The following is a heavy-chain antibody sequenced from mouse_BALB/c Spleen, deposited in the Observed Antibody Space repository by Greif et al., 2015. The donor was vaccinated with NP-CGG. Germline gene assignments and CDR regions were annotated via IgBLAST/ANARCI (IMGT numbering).Heavy chain of an antibody. CDR3: ARGGDDYDGYYAMDY. J-gene: IGHJ4*01. D-gene: IGHD2-4*01. CDR2: ISSGGST. Sequence: EVKLVESGGGLVKPGGSLKLSCAASGFTFSSYAMSWVRQTPEKRLEWVASISSGGSTYYPDSVKGRFTISRDNARNILYLQMSSLRSEDTAMYYCARGGDDYDGYYAMDYWGQGTSVTVSS. V-gene: IGHV5-6-5*01. CDR1: GFTFSSYA.